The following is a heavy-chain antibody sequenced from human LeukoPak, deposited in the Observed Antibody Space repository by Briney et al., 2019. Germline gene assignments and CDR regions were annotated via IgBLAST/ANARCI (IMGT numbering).Heavy chain of an antibody. CDR3: ARAIVREGNGMDV. V-gene: IGHV4-59*01. D-gene: IGHD3-10*01. CDR1: GGSISSYY. CDR2: IYYSGST. J-gene: IGHJ6*02. Sequence: SETLSLTCTVSGGSISSYYWSWIRQPPGKGLEWIGYIYYSGSTNYNPSLKSRVTISVDTSKNQFSLKLSSVTAADTAVYYCARAIVREGNGMDVWGQGTTVTVSS.